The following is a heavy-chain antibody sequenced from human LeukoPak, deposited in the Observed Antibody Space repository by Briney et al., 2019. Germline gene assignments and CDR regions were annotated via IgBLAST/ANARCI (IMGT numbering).Heavy chain of an antibody. V-gene: IGHV4-34*01. J-gene: IGHJ4*02. D-gene: IGHD5-12*01. Sequence: SETLSLTCAVYGGSFSGYYWSWIRQPPGQGLEWIGEINHSGSTNYNPSLKSRVTISVDTSKNQFSLKLSSVTAADTAVYYCARGYSGYDPLDYWGQGTLVTVSS. CDR3: ARGYSGYDPLDY. CDR2: INHSGST. CDR1: GGSFSGYY.